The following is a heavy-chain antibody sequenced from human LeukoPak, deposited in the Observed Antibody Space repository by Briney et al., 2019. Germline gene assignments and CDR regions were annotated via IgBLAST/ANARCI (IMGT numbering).Heavy chain of an antibody. CDR2: INHSGST. J-gene: IGHJ4*02. Sequence: PSETLSLTCAVYGGSFSGYYWSWIRQPPGKGLEWIGEINHSGSTNYNPSLKSRVTISVDTSKNQFSLKLSSVTAADTAVYYCARGVQLWPHFDYWGQGTLVTVSS. CDR3: ARGVQLWPHFDY. CDR1: GGSFSGYY. D-gene: IGHD5-18*01. V-gene: IGHV4-34*01.